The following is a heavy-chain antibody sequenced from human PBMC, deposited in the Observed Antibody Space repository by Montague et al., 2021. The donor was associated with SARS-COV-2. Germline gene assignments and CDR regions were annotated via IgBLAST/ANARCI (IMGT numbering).Heavy chain of an antibody. Sequence: SETLSLTCTVSGGSISSYYWSWIRQPPGTGLEWIGYIYYSGSTNNNPSPKSRVTITVDTSKTQFSLKLSLVTAADTAVYYCAREGHIAAGPAVYDGMDVWGQGTPVTVSS. J-gene: IGHJ6*02. CDR3: AREGHIAAGPAVYDGMDV. V-gene: IGHV4-59*01. D-gene: IGHD6-6*01. CDR2: IYYSGST. CDR1: GGSISSYY.